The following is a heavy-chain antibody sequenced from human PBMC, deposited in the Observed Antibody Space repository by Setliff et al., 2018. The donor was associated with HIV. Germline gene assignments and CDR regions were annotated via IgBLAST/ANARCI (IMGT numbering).Heavy chain of an antibody. CDR3: ARVVGATNHYYYYMDV. V-gene: IGHV4-59*01. D-gene: IGHD1-26*01. CDR1: GGSISSYY. J-gene: IGHJ6*03. Sequence: SETLSLTCTVSGGSISSYYWSWIRQPPGKGLEWIGYIYYSGSTNYNPSLKSRVTISVDTSKNQFSLKLSSVAAADTAVYYCARVVGATNHYYYYMDVWGKGTTVTVSS. CDR2: IYYSGST.